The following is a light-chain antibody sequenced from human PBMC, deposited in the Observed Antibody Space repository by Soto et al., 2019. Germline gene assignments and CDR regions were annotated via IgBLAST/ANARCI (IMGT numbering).Light chain of an antibody. V-gene: IGKV1-39*01. CDR3: QQSHSTPLT. Sequence: DIQMTQSPSSLSASVGDRVTITCRASQSIASYLNWYQQKPGKAPKLLIYAASNLQSGDPSKFSGSGYGTDFTLIISCLQPEDSATYYCQQSHSTPLTFGQGTRLEIK. J-gene: IGKJ5*01. CDR2: AAS. CDR1: QSIASY.